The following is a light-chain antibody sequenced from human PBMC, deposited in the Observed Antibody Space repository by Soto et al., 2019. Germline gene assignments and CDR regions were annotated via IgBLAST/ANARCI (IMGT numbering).Light chain of an antibody. CDR3: CSHAGTYAFRV. Sequence: QSVLTQPRSVSGSPGQSVTISCTGSSSDVGGSDYVSWFQHYPGKAPKLMIYDVSRRPSGVPDRFSGSKSGNTASLTISGLQAEDEADYYCCSHAGTYAFRVFGTGTQLTVL. V-gene: IGLV2-11*01. CDR1: SSDVGGSDY. CDR2: DVS. J-gene: IGLJ1*01.